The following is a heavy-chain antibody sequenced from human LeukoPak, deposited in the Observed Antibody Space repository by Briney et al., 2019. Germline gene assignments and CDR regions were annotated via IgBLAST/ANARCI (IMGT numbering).Heavy chain of an antibody. J-gene: IGHJ4*02. Sequence: PGGSLRLSCAASGFTFDDYAMHWVRQAPGKGLEWVSVIYSGGSTYYADSVKGRFTISRDNSKNTAYLQMNSLKIEDTAVYYCSRTGPDGAMDDFDYWGQGTLVTVSS. CDR1: GFTFDDYA. V-gene: IGHV3-53*01. CDR3: SRTGPDGAMDDFDY. D-gene: IGHD2-2*01. CDR2: IYSGGST.